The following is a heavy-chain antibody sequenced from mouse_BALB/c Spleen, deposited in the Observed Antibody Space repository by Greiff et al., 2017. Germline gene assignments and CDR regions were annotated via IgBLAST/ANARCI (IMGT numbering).Heavy chain of an antibody. Sequence: EVKLVESGGGLVQPGGSLKLSCAASGFTFSSYGMSWVRQTPDKRLEWVATISSGGSYTYYPDSVKGRFTISRDNAKNTLYLQMSSLKSEDTAMYYCARRSSSWGQGTLVTVSA. J-gene: IGHJ3*01. CDR2: ISSGGSYT. CDR1: GFTFSSYG. V-gene: IGHV5-6*03. CDR3: ARRSSS.